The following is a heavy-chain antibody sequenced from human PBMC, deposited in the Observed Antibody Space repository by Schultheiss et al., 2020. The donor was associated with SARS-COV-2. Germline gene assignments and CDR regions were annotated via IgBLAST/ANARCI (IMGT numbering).Heavy chain of an antibody. CDR2: ISGSGGST. D-gene: IGHD4-11*01. CDR3: AKLSNSAFDI. J-gene: IGHJ3*02. CDR1: GFTFSSYA. Sequence: GESLKISCAASGFTFSSYAMSWVRQAPGKGLEWVSAISGSGGSTYYADSVKGRFTISRDNAKNSLYLQMNSLRAEDTAVYYCAKLSNSAFDIWGQGTMVTVSS. V-gene: IGHV3-23*01.